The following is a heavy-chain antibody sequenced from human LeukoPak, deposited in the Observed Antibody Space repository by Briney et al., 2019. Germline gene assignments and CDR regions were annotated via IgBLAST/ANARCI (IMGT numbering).Heavy chain of an antibody. D-gene: IGHD6-13*01. J-gene: IGHJ5*02. Sequence: ASVKVSCXASGYTFTSYDINWVRQATGQGLEWMGWMNPNSGNTGYAQQFQGRVTITRSTSINTAYMELSSLRSEDTAVYYCARSPANRGAARASGRLVNWFDPWGQGTLVTVSS. V-gene: IGHV1-8*03. CDR1: GYTFTSYD. CDR2: MNPNSGNT. CDR3: ARSPANRGAARASGRLVNWFDP.